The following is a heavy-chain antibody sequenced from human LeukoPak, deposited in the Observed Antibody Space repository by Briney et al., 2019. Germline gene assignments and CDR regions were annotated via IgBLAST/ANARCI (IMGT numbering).Heavy chain of an antibody. D-gene: IGHD3-10*01. V-gene: IGHV3-30*02. CDR2: IQYDGSKK. J-gene: IGHJ4*02. CDR3: AKDIGSYYDY. Sequence: QSWGALRLSCVASGFTFSSNGMHWVRQAPGKGLEWVTFIQYDGSKKYYADSVKGRFTISRDNSKNTLYLEMNSLRAEDTAVYYCAKDIGSYYDYWGQGILVTVSS. CDR1: GFTFSSNG.